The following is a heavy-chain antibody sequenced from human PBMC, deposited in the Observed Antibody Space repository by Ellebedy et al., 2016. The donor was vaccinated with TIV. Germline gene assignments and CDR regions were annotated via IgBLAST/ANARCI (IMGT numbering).Heavy chain of an antibody. V-gene: IGHV1-18*01. CDR1: GYTFTSYG. Sequence: AASVKVSCKASGYTFTSYGISWVRQAPGQGLEWMGWISAYNGNTNYAQKLQGRVTIPTDTSTSTAYMELRSLRSDDTAVYYCARAAVESRSDYWGQGTLVTVSS. CDR3: ARAAVESRSDY. CDR2: ISAYNGNT. D-gene: IGHD3-3*01. J-gene: IGHJ4*02.